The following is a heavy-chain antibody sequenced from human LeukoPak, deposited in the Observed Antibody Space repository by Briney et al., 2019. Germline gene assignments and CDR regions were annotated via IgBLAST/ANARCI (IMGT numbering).Heavy chain of an antibody. Sequence: SVKVSCKASGGTLSSYTISWVRQAPGQGLEWMGRIIPILGIANYAQKFQGRVTITADKSTSTAYMELSSLRSEDTAVYYCARESSSSGGFDYWGQGTLVTVSS. CDR3: ARESSSSGGFDY. CDR1: GGTLSSYT. D-gene: IGHD6-6*01. CDR2: IIPILGIA. J-gene: IGHJ4*02. V-gene: IGHV1-69*04.